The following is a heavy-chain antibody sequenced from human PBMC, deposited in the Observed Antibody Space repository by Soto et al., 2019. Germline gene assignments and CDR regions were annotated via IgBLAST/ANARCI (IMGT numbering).Heavy chain of an antibody. V-gene: IGHV3-21*01. CDR2: ISSSSSYI. CDR1: GFTFSSYS. Sequence: GGSLRLSCAASGFTFSSYSMNWVRQAPGKGLEWVSSISSSSSYIYYADSVKGRFTISRDNAKNSLYLQMTSLRAEDTAVYYCARPLSYSYGPRGCSGGSCYSPYYYYYMDVWGKGTTVTVSS. J-gene: IGHJ6*03. CDR3: ARPLSYSYGPRGCSGGSCYSPYYYYYMDV. D-gene: IGHD2-15*01.